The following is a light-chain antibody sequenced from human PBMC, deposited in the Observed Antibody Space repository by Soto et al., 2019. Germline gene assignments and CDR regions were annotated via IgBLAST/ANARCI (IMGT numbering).Light chain of an antibody. V-gene: IGLV1-51*02. J-gene: IGLJ3*02. CDR3: ETWDRSLSAAV. CDR2: QND. CDR1: SSNIGAHY. Sequence: QSVLTQPPSVSAASGQKVTISCSGSSSNIGAHYVSWYQHLPGTAPKLLISQNDNRPSGIPDRFSASKSDTSATLDITGLQTGDEADYYCETWDRSLSAAVFGGGTKLT.